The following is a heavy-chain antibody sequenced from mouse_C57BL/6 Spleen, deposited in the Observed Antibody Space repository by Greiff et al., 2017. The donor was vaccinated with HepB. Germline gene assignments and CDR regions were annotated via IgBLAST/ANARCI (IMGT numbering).Heavy chain of an antibody. CDR1: GYTFTSYW. D-gene: IGHD2-5*01. CDR2: IHPNSGST. J-gene: IGHJ2*01. Sequence: QVHVKQSGAELVKPGASVKLSCKASGYTFTSYWMHWVKQRPGQGLEWIGMIHPNSGSTNYNEKFKSKATLTVDKSSSTAYMQLSSLTSEDSAVYYGARVEGEDYSNGYFDYWGQGTTLTVSS. CDR3: ARVEGEDYSNGYFDY. V-gene: IGHV1-64*01.